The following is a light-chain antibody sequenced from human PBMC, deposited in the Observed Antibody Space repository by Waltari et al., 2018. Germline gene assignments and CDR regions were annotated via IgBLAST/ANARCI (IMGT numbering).Light chain of an antibody. CDR2: RVS. CDR3: VQSLELPYT. CDR1: QSLLKRGGAPH. Sequence: IVMTQTPLSLSVTPGQSAAISCTSSQSLLKRGGAPHLVWYLQQPGQTPQLLIYRVSNRFSGVPDRFSGSGSGTDFTLRISRMEAEDVGVYYCVQSLELPYTFGQGTKLEI. V-gene: IGKV2D-29*01. J-gene: IGKJ2*01.